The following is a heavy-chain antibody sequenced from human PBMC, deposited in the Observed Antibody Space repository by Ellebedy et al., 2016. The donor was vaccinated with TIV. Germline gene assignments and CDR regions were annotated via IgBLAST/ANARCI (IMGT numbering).Heavy chain of an antibody. V-gene: IGHV3-74*01. CDR1: GFTFSRYW. Sequence: GESLKISCVASGFTFSRYWMHWVRQAPGEGLEWVSRISGGGSSTNYADSVKGRFTISRDNAKNTVYLQVNSLRAEDTAVYYCARGGTTVTTVEDYWGQGTLVTVSS. D-gene: IGHD4-17*01. J-gene: IGHJ4*02. CDR3: ARGGTTVTTVEDY. CDR2: ISGGGSST.